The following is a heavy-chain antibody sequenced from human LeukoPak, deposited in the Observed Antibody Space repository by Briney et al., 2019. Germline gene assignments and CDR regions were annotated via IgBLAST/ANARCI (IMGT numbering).Heavy chain of an antibody. CDR1: GGSISSYY. CDR3: ARAVRGVIINWFDP. V-gene: IGHV4-59*06. D-gene: IGHD3-10*01. Sequence: SETLSLTCTVSGGSISSYYWSWIRQPPGKGLEWIGYIYYSGSTYYNPSLKSRVTISVDTSKDQFSLKLSSVTAADTAVYYCARAVRGVIINWFDPWGQGTLVTVSS. J-gene: IGHJ5*02. CDR2: IYYSGST.